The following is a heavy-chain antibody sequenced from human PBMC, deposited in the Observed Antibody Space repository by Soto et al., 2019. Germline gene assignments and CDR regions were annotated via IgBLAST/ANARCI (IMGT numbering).Heavy chain of an antibody. CDR3: ARDSREYNAYDYN. V-gene: IGHV3-21*02. J-gene: IGHJ4*02. CDR1: GFTFSSYS. D-gene: IGHD5-12*01. CDR2: IITITGFI. Sequence: EVQLVESGGGLVKPGGSLRLSCAASGFTFSSYSMNWVRQAPGKGLEWVSIITITGFIDYADSVKGRFTISRDNAKSSLYLQMNSLRAEDTAAYYCARDSREYNAYDYNWGQGTLVTFSS.